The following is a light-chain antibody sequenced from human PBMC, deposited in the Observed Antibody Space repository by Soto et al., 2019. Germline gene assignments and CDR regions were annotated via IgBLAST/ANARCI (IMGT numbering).Light chain of an antibody. V-gene: IGLV1-44*01. CDR1: SSNIGTNS. CDR3: AALDDSLDGSYV. J-gene: IGLJ1*01. Sequence: QSVLTQPPSVSGPPGQRVTISCSGSSSNIGTNSVNWYQEVPGTAPKLIIYSNDMRASGVHDRFSGSKSGTSASLDISGLQSEDEAYYYCAALDDSLDGSYVFGIGTKLTVL. CDR2: SND.